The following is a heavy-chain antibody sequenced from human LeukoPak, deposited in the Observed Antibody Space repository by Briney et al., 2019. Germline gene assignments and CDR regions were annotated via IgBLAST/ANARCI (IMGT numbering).Heavy chain of an antibody. CDR2: ITDSGVST. D-gene: IGHD3-10*01. CDR3: AKKPDARGKYGSGSY. Sequence: GGSLRLSRAASGFTFSSFVMSWARQAPGKGLEWVSSITDSGVSTFYADSVSGRFTISRDNSKNTLYLQMKNLRAADTATYYCAKKPDARGKYGSGSYWRQGPLVAVSS. V-gene: IGHV3-23*01. CDR1: GFTFSSFV. J-gene: IGHJ4*01.